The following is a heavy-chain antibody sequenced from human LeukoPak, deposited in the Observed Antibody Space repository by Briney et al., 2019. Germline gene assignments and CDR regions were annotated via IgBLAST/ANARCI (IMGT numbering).Heavy chain of an antibody. Sequence: VASVKVSCKASGNTFTGYYIYWVRQAPGQGLEWMGRINPNSGGTNYAQKFQGRVTMTRDTSISTAYMELSRPRSDDTAVYYCARDKVAGVGALDYWGQGTLVTVSS. CDR2: INPNSGGT. J-gene: IGHJ4*02. D-gene: IGHD3-16*01. CDR1: GNTFTGYY. V-gene: IGHV1-2*02. CDR3: ARDKVAGVGALDY.